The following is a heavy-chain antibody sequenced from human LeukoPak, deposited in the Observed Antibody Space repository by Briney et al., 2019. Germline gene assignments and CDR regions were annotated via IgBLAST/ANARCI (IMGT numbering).Heavy chain of an antibody. D-gene: IGHD3-10*01. V-gene: IGHV3-21*01. CDR2: ISSSSSYI. CDR3: ASDSRRSGSRSDY. Sequence: PAGSLRLSCAASGFTFSSYSMNWVRQAPGKGLEWVSSISSSSSYIYYADSVKGRFTISRDNAKNSLYLQMNSLRAEDTAVYYCASDSRRSGSRSDYWGQGTLVTVSS. CDR1: GFTFSSYS. J-gene: IGHJ4*02.